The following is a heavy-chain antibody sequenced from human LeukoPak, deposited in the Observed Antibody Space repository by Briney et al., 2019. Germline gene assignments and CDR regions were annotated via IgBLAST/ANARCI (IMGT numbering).Heavy chain of an antibody. CDR1: GGSVNTYY. D-gene: IGHD3-9*01. Sequence: SETLSLTCTVSGGSVNTYYWSWIRQPPGKGLEWIGYVYKDGDTNSNPSLKSRVTILVDTSKNQFSLKLSSVTAADTAVYYCARGSFNISTGYDPRPDYWGQGTLVLVSS. CDR2: VYKDGDT. V-gene: IGHV4-59*02. CDR3: ARGSFNISTGYDPRPDY. J-gene: IGHJ4*02.